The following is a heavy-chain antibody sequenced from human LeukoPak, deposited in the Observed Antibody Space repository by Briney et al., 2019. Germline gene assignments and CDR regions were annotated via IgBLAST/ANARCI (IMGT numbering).Heavy chain of an antibody. CDR1: NGSISSYH. D-gene: IGHD1-26*01. J-gene: IGHJ4*02. CDR2: ILTSGTT. Sequence: SDTLSLTCIVSNGSISSYHWSWVRQPPGKGLEWIGYILTSGTTNYNPSLKSRLTISVDTSKNQFILKLSPVTAADTAVYYCARLRVSGSYLYYFDYWGQGTLVTVSS. V-gene: IGHV4-4*09. CDR3: ARLRVSGSYLYYFDY.